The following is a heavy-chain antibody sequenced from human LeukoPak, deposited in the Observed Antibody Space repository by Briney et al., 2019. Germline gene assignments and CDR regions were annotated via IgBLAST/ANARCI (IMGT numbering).Heavy chain of an antibody. CDR1: GGSLSSYY. CDR2: IYYSGST. Sequence: PSETLSLTCTVSGGSLSSYYWSWIRQPPGKGLEWIGYIYYSGSTNYNPSLKSRVTISVDTSKNQFSLKLSSVTAADTAVYYCASATASYYYYMEVWGKGTTVTVSS. V-gene: IGHV4-59*01. J-gene: IGHJ6*03. CDR3: ASATASYYYYMEV. D-gene: IGHD2-15*01.